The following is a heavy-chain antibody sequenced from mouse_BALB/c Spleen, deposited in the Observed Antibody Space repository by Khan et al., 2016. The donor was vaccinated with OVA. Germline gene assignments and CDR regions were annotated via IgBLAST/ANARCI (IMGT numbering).Heavy chain of an antibody. Sequence: DVKLLESGPGLLKPSQSLSLTCTVTGYSITSDYAWNWIRQSPGNTLEWMAYIGYSGSTTYNPSLRSRISFTRDTSKNPFFLQLTSVTTEDTAAYYCASVGVLHRYPDYFDYWGQGTTLTVSS. CDR3: ASVGVLHRYPDYFDY. V-gene: IGHV3-2*02. CDR2: IGYSGST. CDR1: GYSITSDYA. J-gene: IGHJ2*01. D-gene: IGHD1-1*01.